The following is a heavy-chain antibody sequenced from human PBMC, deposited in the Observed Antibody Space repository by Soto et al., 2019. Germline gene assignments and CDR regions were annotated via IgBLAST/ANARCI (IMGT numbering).Heavy chain of an antibody. CDR1: GGSISSSSYY. J-gene: IGHJ5*02. V-gene: IGHV4-39*01. CDR2: IYYSGST. D-gene: IGHD6-6*01. CDR3: ARRSSSSIHLFDP. Sequence: QRQLQESGPGLVKPSETLSLTCTFSGGSISSSSYYWGWIRQPPGKGLEWIGSIYYSGSTYYNQSLKSRVTISVDTSKNQFPRKLSSVTAADKAVYYCARRSSSSIHLFDPCGQGTLVTVSS.